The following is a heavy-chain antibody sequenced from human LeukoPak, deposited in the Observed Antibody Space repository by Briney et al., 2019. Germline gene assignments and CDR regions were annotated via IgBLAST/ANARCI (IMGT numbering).Heavy chain of an antibody. D-gene: IGHD1-26*01. CDR2: IYYSGST. J-gene: IGHJ4*02. Sequence: SETLSLTCTVSGGSISSYYWSWIRQPPGKGLEWIGYIYYSGSTNYNPSLKSRVTISVDTSKNQFSLKLSSVTAADTAVYYCATSLEVGATTLDYWGQGTLVTVTS. CDR1: GGSISSYY. CDR3: ATSLEVGATTLDY. V-gene: IGHV4-59*01.